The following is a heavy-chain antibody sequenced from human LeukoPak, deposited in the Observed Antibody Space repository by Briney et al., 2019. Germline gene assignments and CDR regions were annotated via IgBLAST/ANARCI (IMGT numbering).Heavy chain of an antibody. J-gene: IGHJ3*02. D-gene: IGHD7-27*01. Sequence: GGSLRLSCAASGFTFNKYWMHWVRQAPGKGLVWVSRIYSDGSGTSYADSVKGRFTISRDNAKNTLFLQMNSLRAEDTAVYYCANWGSAFDIWGQGTMVIVSS. V-gene: IGHV3-74*01. CDR2: IYSDGSGT. CDR1: GFTFNKYW. CDR3: ANWGSAFDI.